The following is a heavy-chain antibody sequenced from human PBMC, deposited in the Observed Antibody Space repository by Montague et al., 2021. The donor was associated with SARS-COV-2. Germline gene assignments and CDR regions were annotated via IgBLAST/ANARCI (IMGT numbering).Heavy chain of an antibody. D-gene: IGHD3-10*01. CDR1: GGSISSYY. Sequence: SETLSLTCTVSGGSISSYYWSWIRQPAGKGLEWIGRIYSSGSTNYNPSLKSRVTMSVDTSKNQFSLKLSSVTAADTALYYCARDGPPSYYCGSGTYPWGGYGIDVWGQGTTVTVSS. V-gene: IGHV4-4*07. CDR3: ARDGPPSYYCGSGTYPWGGYGIDV. J-gene: IGHJ6*02. CDR2: IYSSGST.